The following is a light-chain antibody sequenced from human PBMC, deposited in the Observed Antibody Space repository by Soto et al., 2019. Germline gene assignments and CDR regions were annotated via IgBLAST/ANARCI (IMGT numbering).Light chain of an antibody. Sequence: QSVLTQPPSASGSPGQSVTISCTGTSSDFGGYNYVSWYQQHPGKAPKLMIYEVIKRPSGVPDRFSGSKSGNTASLTVSGLQAEDEADYYCSSYAGGNDYVFGTGTKVTVL. CDR1: SSDFGGYNY. V-gene: IGLV2-8*01. CDR2: EVI. J-gene: IGLJ1*01. CDR3: SSYAGGNDYV.